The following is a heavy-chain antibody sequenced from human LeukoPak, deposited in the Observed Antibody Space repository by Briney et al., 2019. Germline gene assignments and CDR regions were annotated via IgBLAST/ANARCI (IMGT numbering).Heavy chain of an antibody. J-gene: IGHJ1*01. CDR2: IRHDERKK. CDR1: GFTFSTYG. V-gene: IGHV3-30*02. CDR3: AKASGWYPYFHH. D-gene: IGHD6-19*01. Sequence: PGGSLRLSCEGSGFTFSTYGMHGVRQAPAKGLEGVAFIRHDERKKNYGDSVKGRFTISRDNSKNTLYLQMSSLRAEDTAIYYCAKASGWYPYFHHWGQGTLVTVSS.